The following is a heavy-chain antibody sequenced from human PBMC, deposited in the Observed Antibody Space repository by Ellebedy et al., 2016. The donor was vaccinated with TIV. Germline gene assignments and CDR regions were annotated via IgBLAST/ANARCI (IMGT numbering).Heavy chain of an antibody. D-gene: IGHD2-8*01. J-gene: IGHJ3*02. CDR3: VRENSLLYDDAFDI. CDR2: ISTTGTFT. CDR1: GLTFSNYY. V-gene: IGHV3-11*06. Sequence: GESLKIPCAASGLTFSNYYMSWIRQAPGKGLEWLSYISTTGTFTNYADSVKGRFTISRDNAKKTLYLQMNSLRVEDTAVYYRVRENSLLYDDAFDIWGQGTMVTVSS.